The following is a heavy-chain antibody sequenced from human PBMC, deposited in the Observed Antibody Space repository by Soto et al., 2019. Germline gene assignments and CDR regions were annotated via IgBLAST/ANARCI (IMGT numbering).Heavy chain of an antibody. CDR1: GFTFRDYA. V-gene: IGHV3-23*01. J-gene: IGHJ4*02. CDR3: AKHSRETTTCCGED. CDR2: VSNSGSST. D-gene: IGHD2-2*01. Sequence: GGSLRLSCAASGFTFRDYAMSWVRQAPGRWLEWVSGVSNSGSSTYYADSVKGRFTISRDNSKNTLYLQMNSLRAEDTAVYYCAKHSRETTTCCGEDWGQGTRVTVSS.